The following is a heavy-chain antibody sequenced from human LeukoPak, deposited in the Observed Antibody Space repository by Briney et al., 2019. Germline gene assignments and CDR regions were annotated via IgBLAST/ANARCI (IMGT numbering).Heavy chain of an antibody. CDR3: ARDLGGIYFDY. V-gene: IGHV4-59*01. CDR2: VHFSGST. J-gene: IGHJ4*02. CDR1: DASISGYY. D-gene: IGHD1-26*01. Sequence: SETLSLTCTVSDASISGYYWSWIRQPPGKGLEWIGSVHFSGSTNYNPSLRSRVTVSVDTSKNQLSLKLSSVTAADTAVYYCARDLGGIYFDYWGQGTLVTVSS.